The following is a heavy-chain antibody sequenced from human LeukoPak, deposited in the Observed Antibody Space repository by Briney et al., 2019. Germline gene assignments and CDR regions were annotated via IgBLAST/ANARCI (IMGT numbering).Heavy chain of an antibody. CDR3: ARDFNYYDSSVNYFDY. J-gene: IGHJ4*02. D-gene: IGHD3-22*01. V-gene: IGHV3-7*01. Sequence: PGGSLRLPCAASGFTLSRYWMSRVRQAPGKGLEWVANMKQDGSEKNYVDSVKGRFTISRDNAENSLHLQMNSLRAEDTAVYYCARDFNYYDSSVNYFDYWGQGTLVSVSS. CDR1: GFTLSRYW. CDR2: MKQDGSEK.